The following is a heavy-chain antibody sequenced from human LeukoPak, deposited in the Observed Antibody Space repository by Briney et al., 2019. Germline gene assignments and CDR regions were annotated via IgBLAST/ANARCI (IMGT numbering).Heavy chain of an antibody. CDR3: ARANSLYCSSTTCLFDY. CDR1: GYTLTDYY. CDR2: INPISGDI. J-gene: IGHJ4*02. Sequence: APVEVSCKASGYTLTDYYLHWVRQAPGHGLKWMGWINPISGDINYAQQFQRRVTMTRDTSVSTAHMEMSRLRSDDTAVYYCARANSLYCSSTTCLFDYWGRGTLVTVSS. V-gene: IGHV1-2*02. D-gene: IGHD2-2*01.